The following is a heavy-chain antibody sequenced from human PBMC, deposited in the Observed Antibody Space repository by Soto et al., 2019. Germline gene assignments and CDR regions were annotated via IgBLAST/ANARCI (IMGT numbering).Heavy chain of an antibody. CDR2: ISSSSSYT. CDR1: GFTFSDYY. D-gene: IGHD6-19*01. J-gene: IGHJ6*02. CDR3: ARDEPTIAVAGTGLGCYYYGMDV. Sequence: LRLSCAASGFTFSDYYMSWIRQAPGKGLEWVSYISSSSSYTNYADSVKGRFTISRDNAKNSLYLQMNSLRAEDTAVYYCARDEPTIAVAGTGLGCYYYGMDVWGQGTTVTVSS. V-gene: IGHV3-11*05.